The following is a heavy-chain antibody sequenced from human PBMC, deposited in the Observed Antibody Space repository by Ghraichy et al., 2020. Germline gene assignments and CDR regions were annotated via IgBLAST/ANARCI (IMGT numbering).Heavy chain of an antibody. CDR1: GFTYNNYW. D-gene: IGHD6-6*01. CDR2: LKQDGSET. J-gene: IGHJ4*02. V-gene: IGHV3-7*03. Sequence: LSLTCVASGFTYNNYWMSWVRQAPGKGLEWVANLKQDGSETNYASSVKGRFTFSRDNAKKSLYLHMNSPRTADTAVYYCARIGYSSSGFDSWGRGTLVTVSS. CDR3: ARIGYSSSGFDS.